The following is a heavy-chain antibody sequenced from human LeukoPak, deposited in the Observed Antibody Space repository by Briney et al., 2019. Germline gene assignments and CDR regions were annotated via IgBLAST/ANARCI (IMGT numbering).Heavy chain of an antibody. Sequence: GGSLRLSCAASGFTFSSYWMSWVRQAPGKGLEWVANIKQDGSEKYYVDSVKGRFTISRDNAKNSLYLQMNSLRAEDTAVYYCARDSHPYCSGGSCGFDPWGQGTLVTVSS. J-gene: IGHJ5*02. CDR1: GFTFSSYW. D-gene: IGHD2-15*01. V-gene: IGHV3-7*01. CDR3: ARDSHPYCSGGSCGFDP. CDR2: IKQDGSEK.